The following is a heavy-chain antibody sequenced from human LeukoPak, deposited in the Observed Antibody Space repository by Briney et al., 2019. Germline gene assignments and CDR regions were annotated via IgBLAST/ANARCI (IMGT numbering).Heavy chain of an antibody. CDR2: MNPNSGNT. J-gene: IGHJ4*02. CDR3: ARVGYGDFDFDY. V-gene: IGHV1-8*02. D-gene: IGHD4-17*01. CDR1: GGTFSSYA. Sequence: ASVKVSCKASGGTFSSYAISWVRQATGQGLEWMGWMNPNSGNTGYAQKFQGRVTMTRNTSISTAYMELSSLRSEDTAVYYCARVGYGDFDFDYWGQGTLVTVSS.